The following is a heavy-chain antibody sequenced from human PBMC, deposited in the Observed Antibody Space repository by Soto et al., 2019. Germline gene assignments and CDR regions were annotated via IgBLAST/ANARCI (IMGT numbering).Heavy chain of an antibody. D-gene: IGHD3-22*01. J-gene: IGHJ3*02. CDR2: IVGGSGNT. CDR3: AADPVIVVRGYAFDI. CDR1: GFTFTSSA. V-gene: IGHV1-58*02. Sequence: SVKVSCKASGFTFTSSAMQWVRQARGQRLEWIGWIVGGSGNTNYAQKFQERVTITRDMSTSTAYMELSSLRSEDTAVYYCAADPVIVVRGYAFDIWGQGTMVTVSS.